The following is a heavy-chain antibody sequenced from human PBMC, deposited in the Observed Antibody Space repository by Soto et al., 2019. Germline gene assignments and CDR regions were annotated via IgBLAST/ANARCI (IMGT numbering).Heavy chain of an antibody. CDR2: ISYDGSNK. Sequence: GGSLRLSCAASGFTFSSYGMHWVRQAPGKGLEWVAVISYDGSNKYYADSVKGRFTISRDNSKNTLYLQMNSLRAEDTAVYYCAKVSRVPAACDYYFDYWGQGTLVTVSS. D-gene: IGHD2-2*01. J-gene: IGHJ4*02. V-gene: IGHV3-30*18. CDR1: GFTFSSYG. CDR3: AKVSRVPAACDYYFDY.